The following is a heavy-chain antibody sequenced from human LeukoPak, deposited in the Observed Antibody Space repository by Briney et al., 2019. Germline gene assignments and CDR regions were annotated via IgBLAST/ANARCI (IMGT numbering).Heavy chain of an antibody. Sequence: SETLSLTCTVSGGSISSGGYYWSWIRQHPGKGLEWIGYIYYSGSTYYNPSLKSRVTISVDTSKNQFSLKLSSVTAADTAVYYCAARYYYDSSGYSNWGQGTLVTVSS. CDR3: AARYYYDSSGYSN. V-gene: IGHV4-31*03. J-gene: IGHJ4*02. CDR2: IYYSGST. CDR1: GGSISSGGYY. D-gene: IGHD3-22*01.